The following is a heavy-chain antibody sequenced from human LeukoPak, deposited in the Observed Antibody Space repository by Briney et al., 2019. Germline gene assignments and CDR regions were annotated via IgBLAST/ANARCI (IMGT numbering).Heavy chain of an antibody. V-gene: IGHV3-11*01. CDR3: ARRARFGESLFDY. J-gene: IGHJ4*02. CDR1: GFTFSDYY. CDR2: ISSSGSTI. Sequence: SGGSLRLSCAASGFTFSDYYMSWIRQAPGKGLEWVSYISSSGSTIYYADSVKGRFTISRDNAKNSLYLQMNSLRAEDTAVYYCARRARFGESLFDYWGQGTLVTVSS. D-gene: IGHD3-10*01.